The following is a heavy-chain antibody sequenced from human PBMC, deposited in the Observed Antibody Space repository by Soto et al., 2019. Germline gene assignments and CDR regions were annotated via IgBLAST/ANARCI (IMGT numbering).Heavy chain of an antibody. CDR2: INAGNGNT. D-gene: IGHD1-26*01. V-gene: IGHV1-3*01. J-gene: IGHJ3*02. CDR3: ARVRVWWELREGASDI. CDR1: GYTFTSYA. Sequence: ASVKVSCKASGYTFTSYAMHWVRQAPGQRLEWMGWINAGNGNTKYSQKFQGRVTITRDTSASTAYMELSSLRSEDTAVYYCARVRVWWELREGASDIWGQGTMVTVSS.